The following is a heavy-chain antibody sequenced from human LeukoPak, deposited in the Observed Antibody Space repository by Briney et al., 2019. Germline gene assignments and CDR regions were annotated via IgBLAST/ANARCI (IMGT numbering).Heavy chain of an antibody. V-gene: IGHV1-69*01. D-gene: IGHD4-17*01. J-gene: IGHJ3*02. Sequence: ASVKVSCKASGGTFSSYAISWVRQAPGQGLEWMGGIIPIFGTANYAQKFQGRVTITADESTSTAYMELSSLRSEDTAVYYCARGRDLYGAYPSNSLDAFDIWGQGTMVTVSS. CDR2: IIPIFGTA. CDR1: GGTFSSYA. CDR3: ARGRDLYGAYPSNSLDAFDI.